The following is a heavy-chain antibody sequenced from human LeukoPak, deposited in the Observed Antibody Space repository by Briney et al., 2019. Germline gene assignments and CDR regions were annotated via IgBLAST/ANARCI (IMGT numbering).Heavy chain of an antibody. CDR3: ARSVAARSLPDY. CDR1: GFTFSSYE. D-gene: IGHD6-6*01. V-gene: IGHV3-48*03. J-gene: IGHJ4*02. Sequence: GGSLRLSCAASGFTFSSYEMNWVRQAPGKGLEWVSYISSSGSTIYYADSVKGRFTISRDNAKNSLYLQMNSLRAEDTAVYYCARSVAARSLPDYWGQGTLVTVSS. CDR2: ISSSGSTI.